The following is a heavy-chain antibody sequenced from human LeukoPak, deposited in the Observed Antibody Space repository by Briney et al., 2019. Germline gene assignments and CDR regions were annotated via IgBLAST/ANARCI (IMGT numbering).Heavy chain of an antibody. CDR1: GFSVNTNY. V-gene: IGHV3-66*01. J-gene: IGHJ3*02. Sequence: GGSLRLSCAASGFSVNTNYMTWVRQAPGKALEWVSVLYSGGGAYYADSVKDRFTISRDYSQNTLLLQMNSLRAEDTALYYCARGKTSDDIIEDAFDIWGQGTMVAVSS. CDR2: LYSGGGA. D-gene: IGHD3-9*01. CDR3: ARGKTSDDIIEDAFDI.